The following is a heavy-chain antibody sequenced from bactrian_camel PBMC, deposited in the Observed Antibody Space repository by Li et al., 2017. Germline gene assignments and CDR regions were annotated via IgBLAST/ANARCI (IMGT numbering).Heavy chain of an antibody. CDR1: LFSYPY. CDR3: AKGVGGAPYD. J-gene: IGHJ4*01. Sequence: HVQLVESGGGLVQPGGSLRLSCTSSLFSYPYMTWVRQGPGKGLEWISTIDTGGSKYYADSVRGRFTISRDNAKNTVYLQLNSLKTEDMGRYYCAKGVGGAPYDWGQGTQVTVS. V-gene: IGHV3S1*01. D-gene: IGHD7*01. CDR2: IDTGGSK.